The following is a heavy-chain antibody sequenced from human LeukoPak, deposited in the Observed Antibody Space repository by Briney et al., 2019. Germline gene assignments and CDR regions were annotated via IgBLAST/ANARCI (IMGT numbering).Heavy chain of an antibody. CDR3: ARKLDDYVWGSYRTHGGDY. V-gene: IGHV3-23*01. CDR2: ISGSGGST. J-gene: IGHJ4*02. CDR1: GFTFSSYA. D-gene: IGHD3-16*02. Sequence: GGSLRLSCAASGFTFSSYAMSWVRQAPGKGLEWVSAISGSGGSTYYADSVKGRFTISRDNAKNSLYPQMNSLRAEDTAVYYCARKLDDYVWGSYRTHGGDYWGQGTLVTVSS.